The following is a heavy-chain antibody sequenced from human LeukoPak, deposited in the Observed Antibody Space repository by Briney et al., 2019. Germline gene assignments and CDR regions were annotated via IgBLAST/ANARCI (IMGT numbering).Heavy chain of an antibody. CDR1: GFTFSNAY. CDR3: TTDYLDGRRLYY. Sequence: GGSLRLSCAVSGFTFSNAYMSWVRQAPGKGLDWVGRIVSKSDGGATAFAASVRGRFAISRDDSRNTLYPQMNNLKTEDTAVYFCTTDYLDGRRLYYWGQGALVTVSS. J-gene: IGHJ4*02. V-gene: IGHV3-15*04. CDR2: IVSKSDGGAT. D-gene: IGHD5-12*01.